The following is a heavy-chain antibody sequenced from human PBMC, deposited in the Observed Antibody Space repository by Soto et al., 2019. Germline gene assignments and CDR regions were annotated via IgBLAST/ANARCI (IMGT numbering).Heavy chain of an antibody. D-gene: IGHD2-21*01. CDR1: GGSISDGAYY. CDR2: IYDSGNT. CDR3: ASGLSGDKVDQ. V-gene: IGHV4-30-4*01. Sequence: VQLQESGPGLVKPSQTLSLTCTVSGGSISDGAYYWSWIRQPPGKGLEWIGHIYDSGNTYNNPSLKSRLTISVDTSKNHFSLNLNSVTAADTAVYYCASGLSGDKVDQWGQGTLVTVSS. J-gene: IGHJ4*02.